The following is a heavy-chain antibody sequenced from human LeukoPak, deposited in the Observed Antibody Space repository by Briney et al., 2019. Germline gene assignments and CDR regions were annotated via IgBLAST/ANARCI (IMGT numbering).Heavy chain of an antibody. Sequence: SVKVSCKASGGTFSSYAISWVRQAPGQGLEWMGGIIPIFGTANYAQKFQGRVTITADESTSTAYMELSGLRSEDTAVYYCASGGYSGYDLYYYYGMDVWGQGTTVTVSS. CDR1: GGTFSSYA. CDR2: IIPIFGTA. D-gene: IGHD5-12*01. J-gene: IGHJ6*02. CDR3: ASGGYSGYDLYYYYGMDV. V-gene: IGHV1-69*13.